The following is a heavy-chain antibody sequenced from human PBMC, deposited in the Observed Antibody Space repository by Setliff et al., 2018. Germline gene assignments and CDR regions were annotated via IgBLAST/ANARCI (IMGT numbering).Heavy chain of an antibody. D-gene: IGHD3-10*01. CDR1: GFIVSNNE. J-gene: IGHJ4*02. V-gene: IGHV3-53*01. CDR2: TYSDGRT. CDR3: AKDKDVRVDYFDY. Sequence: GGSLRLSCEVSGFIVSNNEMSWVRQAPGKGLEWVSVTYSDGRTNYADPVKGRFTISRDNSKSTLYLQMNSLRAEDTAIYYCAKDKDVRVDYFDYWGPGTLVTVSS.